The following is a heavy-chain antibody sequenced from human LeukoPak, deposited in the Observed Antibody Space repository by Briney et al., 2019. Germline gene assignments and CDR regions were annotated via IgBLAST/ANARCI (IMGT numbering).Heavy chain of an antibody. D-gene: IGHD6-19*01. Sequence: ASVKVSCKASGYTFTSYGISWVRQAPGQGLEWMGWISAYNGNTNYAQKLQGRVTMTTDTSTSTAYMELRSLRSDDTAVYYCARDLYSSGWSKNWFDPWGQGTLVTVSS. J-gene: IGHJ5*02. CDR1: GYTFTSYG. CDR3: ARDLYSSGWSKNWFDP. CDR2: ISAYNGNT. V-gene: IGHV1-18*01.